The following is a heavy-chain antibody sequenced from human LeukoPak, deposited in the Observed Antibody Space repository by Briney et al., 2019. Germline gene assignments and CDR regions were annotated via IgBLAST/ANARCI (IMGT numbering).Heavy chain of an antibody. J-gene: IGHJ6*03. CDR1: GFTFSSYG. CDR2: IWYDGSNK. V-gene: IGHV3-33*01. Sequence: GRSLRLSCAAPGFTFSSYGMHWVRQAPGKGLEWVAVIWYDGSNKYYADSVKGRFTISRDNSKNTLYLQMNSLRAEDTAVYYCARGSNYYMDVWGKGTTVTVSS. D-gene: IGHD3/OR15-3a*01. CDR3: ARGSNYYMDV.